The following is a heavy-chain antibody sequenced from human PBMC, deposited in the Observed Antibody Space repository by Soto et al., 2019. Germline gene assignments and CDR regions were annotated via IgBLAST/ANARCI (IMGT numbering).Heavy chain of an antibody. J-gene: IGHJ3*01. CDR2: IYYSGST. CDR3: AREEIYCSSTSCFDAFDV. D-gene: IGHD2-2*01. V-gene: IGHV4-59*01. Sequence: SDTLSLTCTVYGGSISSYYWSWIRQPPGKGLEWIGYIYYSGSTNYNPSLKSRVTISVDTSKNQFSLKLSSVTAADTAVYYCAREEIYCSSTSCFDAFDVRGQGTIVPVSS. CDR1: GGSISSYY.